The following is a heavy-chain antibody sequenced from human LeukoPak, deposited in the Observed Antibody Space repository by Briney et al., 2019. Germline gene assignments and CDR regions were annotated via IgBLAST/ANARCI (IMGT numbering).Heavy chain of an antibody. CDR1: GFTFNTYD. CDR3: ARDLMGYNYFYMDV. D-gene: IGHD3-9*01. Sequence: KSGGSLRLSCAASGFTFNTYDMNWVRQAPGKGLEWVSSISSSSSYIYYADSVKGRFTISRDNAKNSLFLQMNSLRAEDTAVYYCARDLMGYNYFYMDVWGKGSTVTVSS. CDR2: ISSSSSYI. J-gene: IGHJ6*03. V-gene: IGHV3-21*01.